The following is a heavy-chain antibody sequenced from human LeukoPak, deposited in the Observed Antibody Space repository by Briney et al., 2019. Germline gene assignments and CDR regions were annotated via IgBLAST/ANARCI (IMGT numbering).Heavy chain of an antibody. CDR1: GFILSNCA. J-gene: IGHJ4*02. Sequence: PGGSLRLSCAASGFILSNCAMTWVRQAPGKGLEWVSGIDTKGTRTYYADSVKGRFTISRDNAKNSLYLQMNSLRAEDTAVYYCARELDTAMAWGQGTLVTVSS. V-gene: IGHV3-21*01. CDR2: IDTKGTRT. D-gene: IGHD5-18*01. CDR3: ARELDTAMA.